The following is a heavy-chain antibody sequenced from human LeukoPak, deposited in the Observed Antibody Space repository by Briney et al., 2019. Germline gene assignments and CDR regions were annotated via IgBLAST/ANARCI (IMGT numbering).Heavy chain of an antibody. Sequence: PGGSLRLSCAASGFTFSDYYMSWIRQAPGKGLEWVSTISGSGGSTYYADSVKGRFTISRDNSKNTLYLQMNSLRAEDTAVYYCAKLRGATINAWYFDYWGQGTLVTVSS. D-gene: IGHD5-12*01. CDR3: AKLRGATINAWYFDY. V-gene: IGHV3-23*01. CDR1: GFTFSDYY. J-gene: IGHJ4*02. CDR2: ISGSGGST.